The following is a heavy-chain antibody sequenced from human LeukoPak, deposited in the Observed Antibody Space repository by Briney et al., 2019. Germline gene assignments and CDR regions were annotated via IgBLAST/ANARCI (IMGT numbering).Heavy chain of an antibody. V-gene: IGHV3-30*02. CDR3: AKGAPTYYYDSSGYYSFDY. D-gene: IGHD3-22*01. Sequence: TGGSLRLSCAASGFTFSSYGMHWVRQAPGKGLEWVAFIRYDGSNKYYADSVKGRFTISRDNPKNTLYLQMNSLRAEDTAVYYCAKGAPTYYYDSSGYYSFDYWGQGTLVTVSS. CDR1: GFTFSSYG. CDR2: IRYDGSNK. J-gene: IGHJ4*02.